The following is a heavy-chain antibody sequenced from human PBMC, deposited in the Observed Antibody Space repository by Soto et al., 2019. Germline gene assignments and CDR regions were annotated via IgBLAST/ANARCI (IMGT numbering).Heavy chain of an antibody. CDR1: GFTFDDYA. J-gene: IGHJ4*02. D-gene: IGHD4-17*01. Sequence: EVQLVESGGGLVQPGRSLRLSCAASGFTFDDYAMHWVRQAPGKGLEWVSGISWNSGSIGYADSVKGRFTISRDNAKNSLYLQMNSLRAEDTALYYCAKDLGDYGEFFDYWGQGTLVTVSS. V-gene: IGHV3-9*01. CDR3: AKDLGDYGEFFDY. CDR2: ISWNSGSI.